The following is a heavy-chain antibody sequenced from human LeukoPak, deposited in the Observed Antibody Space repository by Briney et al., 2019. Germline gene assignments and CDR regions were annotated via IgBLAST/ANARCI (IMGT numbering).Heavy chain of an antibody. V-gene: IGHV3-9*01. CDR3: AKDTDAHYYYYYMDV. Sequence: GGSLRLSCAASGFTFDDYAMHWVRQAPGKGLEWVSGISWNSGSIGYADSVKGRFTISRDNAKNSLYLQMNSLRAEDTALYYCAKDTDAHYYYYYMDVWGKRTTVTVSS. J-gene: IGHJ6*03. CDR1: GFTFDDYA. CDR2: ISWNSGSI.